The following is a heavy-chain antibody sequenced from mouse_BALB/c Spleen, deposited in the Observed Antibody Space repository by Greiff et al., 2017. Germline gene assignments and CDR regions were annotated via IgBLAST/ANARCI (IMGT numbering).Heavy chain of an antibody. Sequence: VQLQQPGAELVKPGASVKLSCKASGYTFTSYWMHWVKQRPGQGLEWIGEINPSNGRTNYNEKFKSKATLTVDKSSSTAYMQLSSLTSEDSAVYYCARDYYGSSYDFDYWGQGTTLTVSS. D-gene: IGHD1-1*01. CDR2: INPSNGRT. J-gene: IGHJ2*01. V-gene: IGHV1S81*02. CDR1: GYTFTSYW. CDR3: ARDYYGSSYDFDY.